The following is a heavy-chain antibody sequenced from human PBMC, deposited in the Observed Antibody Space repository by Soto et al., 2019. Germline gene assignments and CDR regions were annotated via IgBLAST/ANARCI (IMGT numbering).Heavy chain of an antibody. CDR3: ARDLVPRLGWELPRPNYYYGMDV. D-gene: IGHD1-26*01. CDR2: IIPIFGTA. V-gene: IGHV1-69*13. J-gene: IGHJ6*02. Sequence: SVKVSCKASGGTFSSYAISWVRQAPRQGLEWMGGIIPIFGTANYAQKFQGRVTITADESTSTAYMELSSLRSEDTAVYYCARDLVPRLGWELPRPNYYYGMDVWGQGTTVTVSS. CDR1: GGTFSSYA.